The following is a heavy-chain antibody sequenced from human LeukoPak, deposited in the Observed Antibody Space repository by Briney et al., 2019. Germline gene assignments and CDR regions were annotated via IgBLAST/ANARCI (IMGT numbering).Heavy chain of an antibody. CDR3: AGSAAFDY. CDR2: ISYDGSNK. CDR1: GFTFSSYA. V-gene: IGHV3-30-3*01. J-gene: IGHJ4*02. Sequence: GGSLRLSCAASGFTFSSYAMHWVRQAPGKGLEWVAVISYDGSNKYYADSVKGRFTISRDNSKNTLYLQMNSLRAEDTAVYYCAGSAAFDYWGQGTLVTVSS.